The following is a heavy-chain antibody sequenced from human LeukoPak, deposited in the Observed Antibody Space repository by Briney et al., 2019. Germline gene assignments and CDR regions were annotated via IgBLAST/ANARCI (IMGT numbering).Heavy chain of an antibody. D-gene: IGHD1-20*01. J-gene: IGHJ4*02. Sequence: PGGSLRLSRAASGFTFSSYSMNWVRQAPGKGLEWVSSISSSSSYIYYADSVKGRFTISRDNAKNSLYLQMNSLRAEDTAVYYCARVYNWNDRPDYWGQGTLVTVSS. CDR2: ISSSSSYI. V-gene: IGHV3-21*01. CDR3: ARVYNWNDRPDY. CDR1: GFTFSSYS.